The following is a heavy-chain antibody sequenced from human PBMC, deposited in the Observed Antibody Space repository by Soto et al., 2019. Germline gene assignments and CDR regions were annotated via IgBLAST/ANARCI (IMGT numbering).Heavy chain of an antibody. Sequence: QVTLKESGPTLVKPTQNLTLTCTFSGFSLSTSGVGVGWIRQPPGKALEWLALIDGDDDKRYSPSLRSRLTINKDASKKQGVLTMTNMDPVDTATYYCIQSRCGGDCLQAYASHYYYGRDVWGQGTTGTVSS. CDR3: IQSRCGGDCLQAYASHYYYGRDV. D-gene: IGHD2-21*02. CDR1: GFSLSTSGVG. V-gene: IGHV2-5*02. CDR2: IDGDDDK. J-gene: IGHJ6*02.